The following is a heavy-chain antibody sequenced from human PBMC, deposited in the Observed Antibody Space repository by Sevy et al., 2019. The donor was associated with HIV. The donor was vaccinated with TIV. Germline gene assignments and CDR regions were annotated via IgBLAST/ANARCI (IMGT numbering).Heavy chain of an antibody. CDR2: ISGSGGTT. D-gene: IGHD6-13*01. CDR3: AKEGGYSSSWYDAFDI. Sequence: GGSLRLSCAASGFTFSNYAMSWVRQAPGKGLEWVSGISGSGGTTYYAESVKGRFTISRDNSKNTLYLQMNSLRAEDTAVYYCAKEGGYSSSWYDAFDIWGQGTMVTVSS. J-gene: IGHJ3*02. V-gene: IGHV3-23*01. CDR1: GFTFSNYA.